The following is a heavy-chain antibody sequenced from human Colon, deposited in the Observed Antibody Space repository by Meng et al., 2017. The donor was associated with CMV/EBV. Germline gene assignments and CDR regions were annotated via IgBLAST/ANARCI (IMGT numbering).Heavy chain of an antibody. Sequence: GGSLRLSCAASGFSFPSHAMHWVRQAPGKGLEWVSVFYSGNTTDYADSLKGRFTVSRDNSKNTLYLQMNSLRPEDTAIYYCARGRRYCPNSRCYFFDHWGQGTLVTVSS. CDR3: ARGRRYCPNSRCYFFDH. D-gene: IGHD2-8*01. J-gene: IGHJ4*02. CDR1: GFSFPSHA. CDR2: FYSGNTT. V-gene: IGHV3-30*14.